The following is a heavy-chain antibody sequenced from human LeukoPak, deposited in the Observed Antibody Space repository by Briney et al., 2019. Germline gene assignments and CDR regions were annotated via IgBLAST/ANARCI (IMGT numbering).Heavy chain of an antibody. CDR3: ARIINDYIWGMYRTYYFDS. Sequence: ASVKVSCKASGYTFTAYYMHWVRQAPGQGLEWMGWINPNNGGTNYAQRFQGRVTMTRDTSISTAYMELSRLRSDDTAVYYCARIINDYIWGMYRTYYFDSWGQGNLVTVSS. CDR1: GYTFTAYY. CDR2: INPNNGGT. J-gene: IGHJ4*02. D-gene: IGHD3-16*02. V-gene: IGHV1-2*02.